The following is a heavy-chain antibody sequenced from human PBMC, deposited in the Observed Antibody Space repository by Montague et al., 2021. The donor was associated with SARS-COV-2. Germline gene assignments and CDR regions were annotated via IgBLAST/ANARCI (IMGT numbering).Heavy chain of an antibody. J-gene: IGHJ6*03. CDR3: ARLRDGVVPSPILGVGPYYSYDYVDV. D-gene: IGHD3-10*01. CDR2: IHHGGST. V-gene: IGHV4-34*01. CDR1: GGSFSTYS. Sequence: SETLSLTCAVHGGSFSTYSWNWIRQPPGKGLEWIGEIHHGGSTNYNPSLKSRLTISADTSKNQFSLKLTSVAAADTAVYYCARLRDGVVPSPILGVGPYYSYDYVDVWGRGTTVTVSS.